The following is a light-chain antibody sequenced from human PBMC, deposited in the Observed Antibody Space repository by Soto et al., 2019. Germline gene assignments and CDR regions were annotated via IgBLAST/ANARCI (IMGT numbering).Light chain of an antibody. V-gene: IGKV3-15*01. CDR3: QLHNHWPAYT. CDR2: GAS. CDR1: QTVSSN. J-gene: IGKJ2*01. Sequence: EIVMTQSPATLSVSPGERATLSCRASQTVSSNLAWYQQKPGQAPRLLIYGASTRPTGIPARFSGSGSGTEFTLTIGSLQSEDFAVYYCQLHNHWPAYTFGQGTKLEFK.